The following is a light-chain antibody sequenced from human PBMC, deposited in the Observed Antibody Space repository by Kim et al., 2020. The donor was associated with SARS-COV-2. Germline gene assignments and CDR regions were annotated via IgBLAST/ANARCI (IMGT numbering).Light chain of an antibody. V-gene: IGLV9-49*01. Sequence: QAVVTQPPSASASLGASVTLTCTLSSGYSNYMVDWFQHRPGKGPSFMMRVVPGASVGSTGDGIPDRFSVLGSGLNSYLSIKNIQEEDEGYYQCGADHANGNNFVYNFGGGTKVSVL. CDR3: GADHANGNNFVYN. J-gene: IGLJ1*01. CDR1: SGYSNYM. CDR2: VVPGASVG.